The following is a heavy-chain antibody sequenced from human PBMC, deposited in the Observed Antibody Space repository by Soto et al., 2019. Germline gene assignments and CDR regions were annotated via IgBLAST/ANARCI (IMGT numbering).Heavy chain of an antibody. CDR2: IKQDGSEK. CDR1: GFTFSSYW. CDR3: ATERRIAAAGTGY. Sequence: GGSLRLSCAASGFTFSSYWMSWVRQAPGKGLEWVANIKQDGSEKYYVDSVKGRFTISRDNAKNSLYLQMNSLRAEDTAVYYCATERRIAAAGTGYWGQGTLVTVSS. D-gene: IGHD6-13*01. V-gene: IGHV3-7*01. J-gene: IGHJ4*02.